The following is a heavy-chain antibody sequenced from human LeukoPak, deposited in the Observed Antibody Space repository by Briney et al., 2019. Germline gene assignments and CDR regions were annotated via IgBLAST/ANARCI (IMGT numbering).Heavy chain of an antibody. V-gene: IGHV4-61*09. Sequence: PSETLCLTSALSRVSICSGSYYCSWIRHPARNGRGWIGYIYMSGSTNSNPSLKSRVTISLDTSKNPFSLKLSSVTAADTAAYYCVRQSRYYDASGPIPYAFDIWGQGTMVTVSS. CDR3: VRQSRYYDASGPIPYAFDI. CDR2: IYMSGST. D-gene: IGHD3-22*01. CDR1: RVSICSGSYY. J-gene: IGHJ3*02.